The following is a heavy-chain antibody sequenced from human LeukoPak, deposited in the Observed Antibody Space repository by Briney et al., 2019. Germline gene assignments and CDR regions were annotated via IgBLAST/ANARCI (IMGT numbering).Heavy chain of an antibody. Sequence: ASVKVSCKASGYTFTGYYMHWARQAPGQGLEWMGWINPNSGGTNYAQKFQGRVTMTRDTSISTAYMELSRLRSDDTAVYYCARNYGSGADAFDIWGQGTMVTVSS. V-gene: IGHV1-2*02. CDR3: ARNYGSGADAFDI. CDR2: INPNSGGT. D-gene: IGHD3-10*01. J-gene: IGHJ3*02. CDR1: GYTFTGYY.